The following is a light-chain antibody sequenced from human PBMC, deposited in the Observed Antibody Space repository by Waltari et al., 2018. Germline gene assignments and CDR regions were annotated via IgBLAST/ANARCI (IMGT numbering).Light chain of an antibody. Sequence: QSALTQPPSASGSLGQSVTISCTGSSSAVGAYNYFSWYQQHPGTVPKLILYDVNQRPSGVPHRFSGSKSGNTASLTVSGLQADDEADYYCSSYGGSNNFAVFGGGTKLTVL. CDR3: SSYGGSNNFAV. CDR2: DVN. J-gene: IGLJ2*01. CDR1: SSAVGAYNY. V-gene: IGLV2-8*01.